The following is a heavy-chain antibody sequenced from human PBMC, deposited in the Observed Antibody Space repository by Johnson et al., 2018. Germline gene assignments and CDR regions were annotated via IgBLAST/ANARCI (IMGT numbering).Heavy chain of an antibody. V-gene: IGHV1-8*01. Sequence: QVQLVESGAEVKKPGASVKVSCKASGYTFTNYDLNWVRQATGQGLEWMGWMNPNSGNTGYAQKFQGRVIVTRNTSSSTAYLELSSLRSEDTAVYFWAGSFYYASGTYYYYMDVWGKGTTVAVS. CDR1: GYTFTNYD. CDR3: AGSFYYASGTYYYYMDV. CDR2: MNPNSGNT. D-gene: IGHD3-10*01. J-gene: IGHJ6*03.